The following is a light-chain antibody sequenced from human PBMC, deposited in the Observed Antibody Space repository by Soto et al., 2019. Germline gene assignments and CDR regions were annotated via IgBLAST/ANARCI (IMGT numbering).Light chain of an antibody. CDR3: SSYTSSLYV. J-gene: IGLJ1*01. CDR1: SSDVGGYNY. V-gene: IGLV2-14*01. Sequence: QSVLTQPASVSGSPGQSITISCTGTSSDVGGYNYVPWYQQHPGKAPKLMIYEVSNRPSGVSNRFSGSKSGNTASPTISGLQAEDEADYYCSSYTSSLYVFGTGTKVTVL. CDR2: EVS.